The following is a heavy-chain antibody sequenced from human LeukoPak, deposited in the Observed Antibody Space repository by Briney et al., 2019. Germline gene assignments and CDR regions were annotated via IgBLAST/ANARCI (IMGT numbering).Heavy chain of an antibody. Sequence: PGGSLRLSCAASGFTFSSYAMSWVRQAPGKGLEWVSAISGSGGSTYYADSVKGRFTISRDNSKNTLYLQMNSLRAEDTAVYYCAKGPPGDSYGYGSVLTGVGYWGQGTLVTVSS. D-gene: IGHD5-18*01. V-gene: IGHV3-23*01. CDR3: AKGPPGDSYGYGSVLTGVGY. J-gene: IGHJ4*02. CDR2: ISGSGGST. CDR1: GFTFSSYA.